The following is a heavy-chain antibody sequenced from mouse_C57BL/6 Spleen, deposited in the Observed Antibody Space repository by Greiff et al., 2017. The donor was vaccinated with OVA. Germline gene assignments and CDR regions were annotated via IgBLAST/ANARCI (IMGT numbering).Heavy chain of an antibody. CDR1: GYTFTSYW. J-gene: IGHJ2*01. CDR2: IDPSDSYT. Sequence: VQLQQPGAELVRPGTSVKLSCKASGYTFTSYWMHWVKQRPGQGLEWIGVIDPSDSYTNYNQKFKGKATLTVDTSSSTAYMQLSSLTSEDSAVYYCARGGTTVVFDYWGQGTTLTVSS. CDR3: ARGGTTVVFDY. V-gene: IGHV1-59*01. D-gene: IGHD1-1*01.